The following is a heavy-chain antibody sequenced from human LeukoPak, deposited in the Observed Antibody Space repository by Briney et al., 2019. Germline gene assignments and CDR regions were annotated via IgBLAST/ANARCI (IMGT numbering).Heavy chain of an antibody. Sequence: SETLSLTCTVSGGSISSYYWSWIREPPGKGLEWIGYIFHSGSTYYNPSLKSRVTISVDRSKNQFSLKLSSVTAADTAVYYCARDRGECSSTSCYGLVWFDPWGQGTLVTVSS. CDR1: GGSISSYY. J-gene: IGHJ5*02. D-gene: IGHD2-2*01. CDR3: ARDRGECSSTSCYGLVWFDP. CDR2: IFHSGST. V-gene: IGHV4-59*12.